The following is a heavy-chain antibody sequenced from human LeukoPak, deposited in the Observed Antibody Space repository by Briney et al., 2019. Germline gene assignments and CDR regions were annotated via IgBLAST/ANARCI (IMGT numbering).Heavy chain of an antibody. D-gene: IGHD4-23*01. CDR2: ISWNSGSR. V-gene: IGHV3-9*01. J-gene: IGHJ4*02. CDR1: GFTFDDYA. CDR3: AKGGVVTPDYFDY. Sequence: SLRLSCAASGFTFDDYAMHWVRQAPGKGLEWVSGISWNSGSRDYADSVKGRFTISRDNAKNSLYVQMNSLRAEDTALYYCAKGGVVTPDYFDYWGQGTLVTVSS.